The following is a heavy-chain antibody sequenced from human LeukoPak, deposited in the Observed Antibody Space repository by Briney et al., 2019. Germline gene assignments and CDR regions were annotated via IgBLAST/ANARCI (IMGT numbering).Heavy chain of an antibody. CDR2: IYHTGST. J-gene: IGHJ4*02. CDR3: ARDYGGRFDY. V-gene: IGHV4-38-2*02. CDR1: GYSIIIGDY. Sequence: SETLSLTCGVSGYSIIIGDYWGWIRQPPGKGLEWIGSIYHTGSTHHNPPLESRVTTSVDTSKNHFSLKLSSVTAADTAVYYCARDYGGRFDYWGQGILVTVSS. D-gene: IGHD4-23*01.